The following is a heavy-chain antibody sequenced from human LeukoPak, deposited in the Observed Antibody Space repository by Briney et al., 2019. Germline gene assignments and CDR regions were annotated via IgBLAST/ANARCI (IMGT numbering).Heavy chain of an antibody. V-gene: IGHV3-48*03. D-gene: IGHD3-10*02. CDR3: AELGITMIGGV. J-gene: IGHJ6*04. CDR2: ISSSGSTI. CDR1: GFTFSSYE. Sequence: PGGSLTLSCAASGFTFSSYEMNWLRQAPGKGREGVSYISSSGSTIYYADSVKGRFTISRDNAKNSLYLQMNSLRAEDTAVYYCAELGITMIGGVWGKGTTVTISS.